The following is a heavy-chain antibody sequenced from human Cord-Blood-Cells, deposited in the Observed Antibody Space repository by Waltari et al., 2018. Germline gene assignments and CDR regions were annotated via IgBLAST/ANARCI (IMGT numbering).Heavy chain of an antibody. CDR3: ARVGRGSFDY. D-gene: IGHD1-26*01. Sequence: QVQLQESGPGLVKPSEPLSLTSAVSVYSISSGYYWGWIRQPPGKGLEWIGSIYHSGSTYYNPSLKSRVTISVDTSKNQFSLKLSSVTAADTAVYYCARVGRGSFDYWGQGTLVTVSS. J-gene: IGHJ4*02. V-gene: IGHV4-38-2*01. CDR1: VYSISSGYY. CDR2: IYHSGST.